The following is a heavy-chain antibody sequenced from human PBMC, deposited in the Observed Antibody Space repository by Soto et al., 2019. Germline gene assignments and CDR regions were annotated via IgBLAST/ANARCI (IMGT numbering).Heavy chain of an antibody. CDR2: VFYTDFT. V-gene: IGHV4-39*01. Sequence: PSETLTLTCAVSGASISGSYYYWAWLRQSPGKGPEWIGSVFYTDFTSYNPSLESRVSVSVDTSKSQFSLKLSAVTAADTAVYYCATSQKGYNWNYFDHWGQGALVTVS. CDR3: ATSQKGYNWNYFDH. D-gene: IGHD1-20*01. J-gene: IGHJ4*02. CDR1: GASISGSYYY.